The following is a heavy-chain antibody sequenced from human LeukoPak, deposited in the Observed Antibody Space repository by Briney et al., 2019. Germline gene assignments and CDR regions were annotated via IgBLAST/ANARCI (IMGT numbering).Heavy chain of an antibody. CDR3: ARSINTGGNWFDS. V-gene: IGHV5-51*01. Sequence: GESPKISCKGSGYSFTSYWIGWVRQTPGKGLGWMGIIYPGDSDTSYSTSFQGQVTISADKSISTAYLQWSSLKASDTAMYYCARSINTGGNWFDSWGQGTRVTVSS. CDR2: IYPGDSDT. CDR1: GYSFTSYW. J-gene: IGHJ5*01. D-gene: IGHD5-12*01.